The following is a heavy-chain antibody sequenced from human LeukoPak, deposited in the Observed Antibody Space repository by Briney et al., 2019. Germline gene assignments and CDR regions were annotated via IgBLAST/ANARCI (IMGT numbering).Heavy chain of an antibody. Sequence: GGSLRLTCAASGFTFSSYAMHWVRQAPGKGLEYVSAISSNGGSTYYANSVKGRFTISRDNSKNTLYLQMGSLRAEDMAVYYCARDPAWYYDSSGYLAYWGQGTLVTVSS. CDR1: GFTFSSYA. D-gene: IGHD3-22*01. J-gene: IGHJ4*02. V-gene: IGHV3-64*01. CDR2: ISSNGGST. CDR3: ARDPAWYYDSSGYLAY.